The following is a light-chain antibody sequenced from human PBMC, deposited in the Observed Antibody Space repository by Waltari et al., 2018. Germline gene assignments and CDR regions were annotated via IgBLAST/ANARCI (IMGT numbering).Light chain of an antibody. Sequence: EIVMTQSPETLSVSPGERATFSCRASQSVSSNLAWYQQKPGQAPRLLIYEASTRATSIPAKFRGSGSETDVTLTISSLQSEDSAVYYCQQYNHWPPITFGQGTRLEIK. CDR1: QSVSSN. V-gene: IGKV3-15*01. CDR3: QQYNHWPPIT. J-gene: IGKJ5*01. CDR2: EAS.